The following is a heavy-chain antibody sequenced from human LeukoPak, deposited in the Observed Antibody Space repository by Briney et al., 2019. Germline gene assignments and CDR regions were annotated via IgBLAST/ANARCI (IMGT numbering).Heavy chain of an antibody. J-gene: IGHJ4*02. D-gene: IGHD3-10*01. Sequence: GGSLRLSCAASGFTVSSNYMSWVRQAPGKGLEWVSVIYSGGSTYYADSVKGRFTISRDNSKNTLYLQMNSLRAEDTAVYYCARAGNYYGSGSYYTPDYRGQGTLVTVSS. CDR2: IYSGGST. V-gene: IGHV3-53*01. CDR3: ARAGNYYGSGSYYTPDY. CDR1: GFTVSSNY.